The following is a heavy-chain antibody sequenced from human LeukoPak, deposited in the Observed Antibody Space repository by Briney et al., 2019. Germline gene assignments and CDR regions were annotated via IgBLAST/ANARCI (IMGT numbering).Heavy chain of an antibody. CDR3: ARAGRDKVYY. V-gene: IGHV4-59*01. Sequence: PSETLSLTCTVSGGSISSYYWSWIRQPPGKGLEWIGYIYYSGSTNYNPSLKSRVTISVDTSKNQFSLKLSSVTAADTAVYYGARAGRDKVYYWGQGTLVTVSS. CDR2: IYYSGST. J-gene: IGHJ4*02. CDR1: GGSISSYY. D-gene: IGHD5-12*01.